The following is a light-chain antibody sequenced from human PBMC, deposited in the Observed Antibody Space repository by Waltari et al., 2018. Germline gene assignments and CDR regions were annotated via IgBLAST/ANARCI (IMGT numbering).Light chain of an antibody. CDR2: VNSDGSH. CDR3: QTGGHGTWV. V-gene: IGLV4-69*01. J-gene: IGLJ3*02. Sequence: QLVLTPSPSASASLGASVKLPCTLSSGHSSNGLARLPEQPGKGPRYLMKVNSDGSHSKGDEIPDRFSGSSSGAERYLTISSLQSEDEADYYCQTGGHGTWVFGGGTKLTVL. CDR1: SGHSSNG.